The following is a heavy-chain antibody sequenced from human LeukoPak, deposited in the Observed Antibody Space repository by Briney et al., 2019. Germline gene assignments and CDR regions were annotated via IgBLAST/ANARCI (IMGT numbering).Heavy chain of an antibody. CDR2: IKQDGSEK. CDR1: GFTFDDYA. Sequence: GRSLRLSCAASGFTFDDYAMHWVRQAPGKGLEWVANIKQDGSEKYYVDSVKGRFTISRDNAKNSLYLQMNSLRAEDTAVYYCARDIDFSYMDVWGKGTTVTVSS. J-gene: IGHJ6*03. CDR3: ARDIDFSYMDV. V-gene: IGHV3-7*01. D-gene: IGHD3-3*01.